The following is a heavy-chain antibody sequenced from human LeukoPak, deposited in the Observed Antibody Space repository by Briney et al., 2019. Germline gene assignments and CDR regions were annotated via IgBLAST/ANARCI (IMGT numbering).Heavy chain of an antibody. CDR3: AKVAVAGAFDY. Sequence: GGSLRLSCAASGFTFSSYSMNWVRQAPGKGLEWVSSISSSSSYIYYADSVKGRFTISRDNSKNTLYLQMNSLRAEDAAVYYCAKVAVAGAFDYWGQGTLVTVSS. D-gene: IGHD6-19*01. CDR1: GFTFSSYS. V-gene: IGHV3-21*04. J-gene: IGHJ4*02. CDR2: ISSSSSYI.